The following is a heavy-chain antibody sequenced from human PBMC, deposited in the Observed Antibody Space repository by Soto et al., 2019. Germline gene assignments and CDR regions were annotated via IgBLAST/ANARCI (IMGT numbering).Heavy chain of an antibody. CDR1: GYTFTSYA. V-gene: IGHV1-3*01. D-gene: IGHD3-10*01. Sequence: GASVKVSCKASGYTFTSYAMHWVRQAPGQRLEWMGWINAGNGNTKYSQKFQGRVTITRDTSASTAYMELSSLRSEDTAVYYCARSQTGSGSYYNPSYYYYGMDVWGQGTTVTVSS. CDR3: ARSQTGSGSYYNPSYYYYGMDV. CDR2: INAGNGNT. J-gene: IGHJ6*02.